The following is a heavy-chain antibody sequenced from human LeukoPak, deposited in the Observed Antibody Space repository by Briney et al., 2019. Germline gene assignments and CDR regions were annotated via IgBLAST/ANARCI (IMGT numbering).Heavy chain of an antibody. CDR2: INHSGST. J-gene: IGHJ3*02. V-gene: IGHV4-34*01. CDR1: GGSFSGYY. CDR3: ARFPPHSRAAAAGTLYHRGAFDI. D-gene: IGHD6-13*01. Sequence: SETLSLTCAVYGGSFSGYYWSWIRQPPGKGLEWIGEINHSGSTNYNPSLKSRVTISVDTSKNQFSLKLSSVTAADTAVYYCARFPPHSRAAAAGTLYHRGAFDIWGQETMVTVSS.